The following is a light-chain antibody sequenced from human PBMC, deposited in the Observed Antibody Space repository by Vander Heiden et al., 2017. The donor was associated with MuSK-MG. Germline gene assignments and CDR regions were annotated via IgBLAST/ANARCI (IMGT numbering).Light chain of an antibody. V-gene: IGKV3-20*01. CDR1: QSVGTSY. J-gene: IGKJ1*01. CDR2: AAS. Sequence: EIVLTQPPGTLSLSPGERATLSCRASQSVGTSYLAWYQQKPGQAPRLLIYAASSRATGIPDRFSGSESGTDFTLTISRLEPEDFAVYYCQQYGLPPGTFGQGTRVEIK. CDR3: QQYGLPPGT.